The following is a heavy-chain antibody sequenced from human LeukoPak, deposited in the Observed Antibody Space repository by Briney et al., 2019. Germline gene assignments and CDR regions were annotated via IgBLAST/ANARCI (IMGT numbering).Heavy chain of an antibody. V-gene: IGHV5-51*01. CDR3: ARHLNWNYYFDY. J-gene: IGHJ4*02. Sequence: GESLKISCKGSGYIFTSYWIGWVRQMPGKGLEGMGIIYPDDSDTKYSPSFQGQVTISADKSISTAYLQWSSLKASDTAMYYCARHLNWNYYFDYWGQGTLVTVSS. D-gene: IGHD1-7*01. CDR2: IYPDDSDT. CDR1: GYIFTSYW.